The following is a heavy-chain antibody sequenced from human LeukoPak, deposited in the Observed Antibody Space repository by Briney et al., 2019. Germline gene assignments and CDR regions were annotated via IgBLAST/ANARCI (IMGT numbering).Heavy chain of an antibody. D-gene: IGHD4-17*01. CDR3: ARGDYVTWFDP. Sequence: PSQTLSLTCTVSGGSISSGNYYCNWIRQPAGKGLEWIGRIYTGGSTNYNPSLKSRVTMSVDTSKNQFSLKLTSVTAADTAVYYCARGDYVTWFDPWGQGTLVTVSS. CDR1: GGSISSGNYY. J-gene: IGHJ5*02. CDR2: IYTGGST. V-gene: IGHV4-61*02.